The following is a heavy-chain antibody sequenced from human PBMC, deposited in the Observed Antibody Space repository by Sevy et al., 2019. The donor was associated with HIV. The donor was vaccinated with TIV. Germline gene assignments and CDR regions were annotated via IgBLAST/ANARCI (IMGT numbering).Heavy chain of an antibody. CDR2: ISGSGGST. V-gene: IGHV3-23*01. CDR3: AKDLAITMVRGVIRPPGDYMDV. CDR1: GFTFSSYA. Sequence: GESLKISCAASGFTFSSYAMSWVRQAPGKGLEWVSAISGSGGSTYYADSVKGRFTISRDNSKNTLYLQMNSLRAEDTAVYYCAKDLAITMVRGVIRPPGDYMDVWGKGTTVTVSS. D-gene: IGHD3-10*01. J-gene: IGHJ6*03.